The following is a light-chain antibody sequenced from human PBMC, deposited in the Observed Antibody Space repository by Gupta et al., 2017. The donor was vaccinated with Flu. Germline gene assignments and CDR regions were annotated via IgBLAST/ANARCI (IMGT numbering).Light chain of an antibody. Sequence: PATPGASVGDRVRISYRAMQSNRNDLGWWQQKPGKAPRPLMYAASSLQSGVPSGFSGGRSGREFTLTNSSMQHEDFAGYYCLQHNNYPITFGHGTRLEIK. J-gene: IGKJ5*01. CDR3: LQHNNYPIT. CDR1: QSNRND. V-gene: IGKV1-17*01. CDR2: AAS.